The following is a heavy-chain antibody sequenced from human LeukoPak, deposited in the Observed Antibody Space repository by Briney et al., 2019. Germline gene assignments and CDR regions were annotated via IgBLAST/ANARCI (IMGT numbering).Heavy chain of an antibody. D-gene: IGHD5-18*01. CDR3: ARVPPRTAMGPYFDY. V-gene: IGHV4-31*03. Sequence: SETLSLTCTVSGGSISSGGYYWSWIRQHPGKGLEWIGFIYYSGSTYYNPSLKSRVTISVDTSKNQFSLKLSSVAAADTAVYYCARVPPRTAMGPYFDYWGQGTLVTVSS. J-gene: IGHJ4*02. CDR1: GGSISSGGYY. CDR2: IYYSGST.